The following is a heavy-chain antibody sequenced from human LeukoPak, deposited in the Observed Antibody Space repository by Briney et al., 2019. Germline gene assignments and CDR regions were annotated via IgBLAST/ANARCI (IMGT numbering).Heavy chain of an antibody. D-gene: IGHD6-13*01. Sequence: GRSLRLSCAASGFTFRSYEMNWVRQAPGKGLEWVAVISYDGSNKYYADSVKGRFTISRDNSKRTLYLQMDSLRADDTAVYYCAKDIEALSSSWYYFDYWGQGTLATVSS. CDR2: ISYDGSNK. V-gene: IGHV3-30-3*01. CDR3: AKDIEALSSSWYYFDY. J-gene: IGHJ4*02. CDR1: GFTFRSYE.